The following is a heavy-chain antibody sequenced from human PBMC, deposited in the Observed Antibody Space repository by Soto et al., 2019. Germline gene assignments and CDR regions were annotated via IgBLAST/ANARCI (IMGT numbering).Heavy chain of an antibody. V-gene: IGHV4-59*08. CDR1: GGSISSYY. Sequence: QVRLQESGPGLVKPSETLSLTCTVSGGSISSYYWSWIRQPPGKGLEWIGYIYYSGSTNYNPSLKSRVTISVDTSKNQFSLKLSSVTAADTAVYYCARHHDYWGQGTLVTVSS. CDR2: IYYSGST. J-gene: IGHJ4*02. CDR3: ARHHDY.